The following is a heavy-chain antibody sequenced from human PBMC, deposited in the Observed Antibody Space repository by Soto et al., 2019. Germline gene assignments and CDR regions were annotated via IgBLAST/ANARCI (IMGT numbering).Heavy chain of an antibody. CDR3: ARVPNPFRLKIGYEDAYDF. CDR1: GGSISSSNW. V-gene: IGHV4-4*02. D-gene: IGHD5-12*01. Sequence: PSETLSLTCAVSGGSISSSNWWSWVRQPPGKGLEWIGEIYHSGSTNYNPSLKSRITINPDTSKNQFSLQLNSVTPEDTAVYYCARVPNPFRLKIGYEDAYDFWGQGTMVTV. J-gene: IGHJ3*01. CDR2: IYHSGST.